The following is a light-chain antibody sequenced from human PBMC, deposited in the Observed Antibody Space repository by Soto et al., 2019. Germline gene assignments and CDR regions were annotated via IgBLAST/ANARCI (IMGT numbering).Light chain of an antibody. CDR2: DAS. CDR1: QSVRSN. Sequence: EVVMTQSPATLSVSPGEGATLSCRASQSVRSNLAWYHQQPGQAPRLLIYDASTRAPGVPARFSGSGSGTEFTLTISSLQSEDFAVYYCQQSYSTRFGQGTKVEIK. V-gene: IGKV3-15*01. CDR3: QQSYSTR. J-gene: IGKJ1*01.